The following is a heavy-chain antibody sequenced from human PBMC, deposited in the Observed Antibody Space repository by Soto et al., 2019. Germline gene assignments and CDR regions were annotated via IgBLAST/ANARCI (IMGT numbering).Heavy chain of an antibody. CDR3: ARSAAGRGNYFDY. CDR2: IWYDGSNK. CDR1: GLSFSSYG. Sequence: GFRRLSFAVSGLSFSSYGMHWVRQAPGKGLEWVAVIWYDGSNKYYADSVKGRFTISRDNSKNTLYLQMNSLRAEDTAVYYWARSAAGRGNYFDYWGQGTLVTGSS. D-gene: IGHD6-13*01. J-gene: IGHJ4*02. V-gene: IGHV3-33*01.